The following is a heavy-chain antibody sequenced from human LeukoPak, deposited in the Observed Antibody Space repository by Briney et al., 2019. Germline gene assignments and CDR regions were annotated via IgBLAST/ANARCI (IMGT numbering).Heavy chain of an antibody. CDR1: GYTFTGYY. CDR2: INPNSGGT. V-gene: IGHV1-2*02. J-gene: IGHJ4*02. Sequence: ASVKVSCKASGYTFTGYYMHWVRQAPGQGLEWMGWINPNSGGTNYAQKFQGRVTMTRDTSISTAYMELSRLRSDDTAVYYCVRDLPYYYDSSGYLYYWGQGTLVTVSS. CDR3: VRDLPYYYDSSGYLYY. D-gene: IGHD3-22*01.